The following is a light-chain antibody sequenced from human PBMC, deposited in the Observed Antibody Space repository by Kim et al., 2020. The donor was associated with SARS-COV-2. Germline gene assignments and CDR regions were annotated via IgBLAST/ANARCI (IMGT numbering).Light chain of an antibody. Sequence: EIVLTQSPGTLSLSPGERATLSCRASQSVYSNYLAWYQQKPGQSPRLLIYDASSGATGIPDRFSGSGSGTDFTLTISRLEPEDFAVYYCQHYGTSPGSFGQGTKLEI. CDR1: QSVYSNY. J-gene: IGKJ2*01. CDR3: QHYGTSPGS. V-gene: IGKV3-20*01. CDR2: DAS.